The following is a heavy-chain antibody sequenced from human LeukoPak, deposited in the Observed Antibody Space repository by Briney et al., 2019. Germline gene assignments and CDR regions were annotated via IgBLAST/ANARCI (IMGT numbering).Heavy chain of an antibody. V-gene: IGHV1-69*13. CDR1: GGTFSSYA. CDR3: ARDLSPGSGSYPYYYYVMDV. J-gene: IGHJ6*02. D-gene: IGHD3-10*01. CDR2: IIPIFGTA. Sequence: SVKVSCTASGGTFSSYAIIWVRQAPGQGLEWMGGIIPIFGTANYAQKFQGRVTITADESTSTAYMELSSLRSDDTAVYYCARDLSPGSGSYPYYYYVMDVWGQGTTVTVSS.